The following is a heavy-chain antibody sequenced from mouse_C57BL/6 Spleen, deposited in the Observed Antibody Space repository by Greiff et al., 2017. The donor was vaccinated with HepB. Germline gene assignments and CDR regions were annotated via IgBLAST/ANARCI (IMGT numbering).Heavy chain of an antibody. V-gene: IGHV1-4*01. CDR1: GYTFTSYT. J-gene: IGHJ4*01. CDR2: INPSSGYT. CDR3: ARDGGGDDGYAMDY. Sequence: QVQLQQSGAELARPGASVKMSCKASGYTFTSYTMHWVKQRPGQGLEWIGYINPSSGYTKYNQKFKDKATLTADKSSSTAYMQLSSLTSEDSAVYYCARDGGGDDGYAMDYWGQGTSVTVSS. D-gene: IGHD2-12*01.